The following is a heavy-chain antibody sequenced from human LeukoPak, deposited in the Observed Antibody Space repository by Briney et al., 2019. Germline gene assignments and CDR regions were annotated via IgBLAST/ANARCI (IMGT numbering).Heavy chain of an antibody. V-gene: IGHV3-11*01. CDR3: ARSSYYTEDV. Sequence: GGSLRLSCAASGFTSSDYYMTWIRQPPGKGPEWISYISSSGGTTTYVDSVKGRFTISRDNAKNSLYLQMNSLRADDTAVYYCARSSYYTEDVWGQGTAVTVSS. CDR1: GFTSSDYY. CDR2: ISSSGGTT. J-gene: IGHJ6*02. D-gene: IGHD4-11*01.